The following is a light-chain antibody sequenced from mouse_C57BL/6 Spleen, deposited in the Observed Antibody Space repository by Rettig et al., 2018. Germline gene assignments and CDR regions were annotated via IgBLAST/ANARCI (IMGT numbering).Light chain of an antibody. CDR1: SSVSY. CDR2: STS. V-gene: IGKV4-57*01. CDR3: QQRNYYPFT. J-gene: IGKJ4*01. Sequence: QIVLTQSPAIMSASPGEKVTIICSASSSVSYMHWFQQKPGTSPKLWIYSTSNLASGVPARFSGSGSGTSYSLTISRMEAEDAATYYCQQRNYYPFTFGSGTKLEIK.